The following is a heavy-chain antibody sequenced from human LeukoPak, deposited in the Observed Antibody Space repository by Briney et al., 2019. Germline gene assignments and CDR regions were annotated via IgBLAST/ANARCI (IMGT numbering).Heavy chain of an antibody. CDR2: ISGSGSNT. J-gene: IGHJ3*01. D-gene: IGHD3-10*01. CDR1: GFRFGAYA. Sequence: GGSLRLSGRVSGFRFGAYAMTWVRQPPGKGLEWVSTISGSGSNTYYADSVKGRFTISRDNSETTLYLQMNSLRVDDTAEYYCAKHPTMVRGVDDGLDLWGQGTMVAVSS. CDR3: AKHPTMVRGVDDGLDL. V-gene: IGHV3-23*01.